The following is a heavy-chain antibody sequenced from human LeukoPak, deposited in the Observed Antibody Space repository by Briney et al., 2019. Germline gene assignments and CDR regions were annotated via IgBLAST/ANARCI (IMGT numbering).Heavy chain of an antibody. CDR2: INHSGST. J-gene: IGHJ4*02. V-gene: IGHV4-34*01. Sequence: SETLSLTCAVYGGSFSGYYWSWIRQPPGKGLEWIGEINHSGSTNYNPSLKSRVTISVDTSKNQLSLKLSSVTAADTAVYYCARDRNYGSGGDFDYWGQGTLVTVSS. D-gene: IGHD3-10*01. CDR3: ARDRNYGSGGDFDY. CDR1: GGSFSGYY.